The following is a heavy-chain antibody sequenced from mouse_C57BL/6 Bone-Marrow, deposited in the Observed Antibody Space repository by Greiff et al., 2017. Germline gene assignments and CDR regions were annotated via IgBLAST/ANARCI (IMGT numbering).Heavy chain of an antibody. CDR1: GFTFSDYG. V-gene: IGHV5-17*01. D-gene: IGHD1-1*01. J-gene: IGHJ4*01. CDR2: ISSGSSTI. Sequence: EVMLVESGGGLVKPGGSLKLSCAASGFTFSDYGMHWVRQAPEKGLEWVAYISSGSSTIYYADTVKGRFTISRDNAKNTLFLQMTSLRSEDTAMYYCARNHYGSFYYYAMDYWGQGTSVTVSS. CDR3: ARNHYGSFYYYAMDY.